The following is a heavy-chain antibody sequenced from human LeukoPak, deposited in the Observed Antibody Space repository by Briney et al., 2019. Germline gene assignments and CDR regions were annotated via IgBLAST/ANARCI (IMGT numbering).Heavy chain of an antibody. CDR2: IYYSGST. CDR3: AGLRFLEWLPVDY. CDR1: GGSISSSSYY. J-gene: IGHJ4*02. Sequence: RTSETLSLTCTVSGGSISSSSYYWGWIRQPPGKGLEWIGSIYYSGSTYYNPSLKSRVTISVDTSKNQFSLKLSSVTAADTAVYYCAGLRFLEWLPVDYWGQGTLATVSS. D-gene: IGHD3-3*01. V-gene: IGHV4-39*01.